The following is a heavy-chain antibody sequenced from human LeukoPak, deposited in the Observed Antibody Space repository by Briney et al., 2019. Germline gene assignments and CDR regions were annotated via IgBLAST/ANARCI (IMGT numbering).Heavy chain of an antibody. CDR2: IYYSGST. D-gene: IGHD1-7*01. CDR1: GGSISSYY. J-gene: IGHJ4*02. Sequence: SETLSLTCTVSGGSISSYYWSWIRQPPGKGLEWIGYIYYSGSTNYNPSLKSRVTISVDTSKNQFSLKLSSVTAADTAVYYCAGGITGTLWQDWGQGTLVTVSS. V-gene: IGHV4-59*01. CDR3: AGGITGTLWQD.